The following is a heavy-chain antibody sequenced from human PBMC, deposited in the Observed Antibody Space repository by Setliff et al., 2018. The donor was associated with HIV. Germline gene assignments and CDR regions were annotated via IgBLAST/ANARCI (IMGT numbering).Heavy chain of an antibody. V-gene: IGHV4-59*01. J-gene: IGHJ4*02. CDR3: ARDSEHPTGYFDS. CDR2: IHHSGST. D-gene: IGHD1-1*01. CDR1: GGSISNYY. Sequence: PSETLSLTCIASGGSISNYYWGWIRQSPGKGLEWIGFIHHSGSTNYNPSLESRSSVSMDMSRKQFSLKLTSVTAADTAIYYCARDSEHPTGYFDSWGRGILVTVS.